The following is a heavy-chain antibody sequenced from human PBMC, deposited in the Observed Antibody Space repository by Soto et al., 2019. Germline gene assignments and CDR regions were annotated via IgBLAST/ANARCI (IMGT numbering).Heavy chain of an antibody. CDR1: GFTFRSYA. CDR3: AKRRGAGGHFDY. V-gene: IGHV3-23*01. CDR2: VSIGGST. Sequence: GYLRLSLAASGFTFRSYAMGWVRQGPGKGLEWVAVVSIGGSTAYADSVRGRFTISRDNSKNTLSLQMNSLTAEDTAVYFCAKRRGAGGHFDYWGQGALVTVSS. J-gene: IGHJ4*02. D-gene: IGHD2-15*01.